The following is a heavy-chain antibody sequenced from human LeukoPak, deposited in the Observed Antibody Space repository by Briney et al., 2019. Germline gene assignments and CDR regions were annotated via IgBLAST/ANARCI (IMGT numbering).Heavy chain of an antibody. CDR3: ARGQFDSGGLDS. Sequence: PGKSLTLSCVASGFTFNTYSMHWIRQAPATGLERVGATSYDGSNKYYTYSVKGRFTIFRDNSDKTHYLRMNSLRSEDTALYYCARGQFDSGGLDSWGQGTLVTVSS. V-gene: IGHV3-30*04. J-gene: IGHJ4*02. CDR2: TSYDGSNK. CDR1: GFTFNTYS. D-gene: IGHD3-10*01.